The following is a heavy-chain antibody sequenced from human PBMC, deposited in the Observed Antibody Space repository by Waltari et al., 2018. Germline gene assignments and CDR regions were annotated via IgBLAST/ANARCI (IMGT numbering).Heavy chain of an antibody. V-gene: IGHV4-34*01. Sequence: QVQLQQWGAGLLKPSETLSLTCAVYGGSFSGYFWSWIRQSPAWGLEGVGENNRNGNTNYNPPLKGRVGRSVETIKSQISLTLTSVTAADAAGYYCARVGDYHGSGRFGLDVWGRGTRVTVSS. CDR3: ARVGDYHGSGRFGLDV. D-gene: IGHD3-10*01. CDR1: GGSFSGYF. CDR2: NNRNGNT. J-gene: IGHJ6*02.